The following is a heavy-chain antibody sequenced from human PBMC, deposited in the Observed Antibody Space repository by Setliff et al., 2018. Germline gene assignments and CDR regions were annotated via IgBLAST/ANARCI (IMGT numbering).Heavy chain of an antibody. CDR1: GYSFLSYG. CDR2: ISAQDGNT. Sequence: VKVSCKASGYSFLSYGITWVRQAPGQGLEWMGWISAQDGNTIYAQNFQGRVTMTTDTSTSTAYMELRSLRSDDTAVYYCAREGVDTRSSTDYRYYMDVWGKGTTVTVSS. V-gene: IGHV1-18*01. CDR3: AREGVDTRSSTDYRYYMDV. J-gene: IGHJ6*03. D-gene: IGHD5-18*01.